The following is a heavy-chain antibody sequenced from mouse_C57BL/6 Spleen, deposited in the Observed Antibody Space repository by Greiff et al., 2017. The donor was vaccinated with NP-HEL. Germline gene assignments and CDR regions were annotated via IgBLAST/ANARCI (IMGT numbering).Heavy chain of an antibody. J-gene: IGHJ4*01. Sequence: EVKLQESGPGLVKPSQSLSLTCSVTGYSITSGYYWNWIRQFPGNKLEWMGYISYDGSNNYNPSLKNRISITRDTSKNQFFLKLNSVTTEDTATYYCARVWLLRPMDYWGQGTSVTVSS. CDR3: ARVWLLRPMDY. V-gene: IGHV3-6*01. D-gene: IGHD2-3*01. CDR2: ISYDGSN. CDR1: GYSITSGYY.